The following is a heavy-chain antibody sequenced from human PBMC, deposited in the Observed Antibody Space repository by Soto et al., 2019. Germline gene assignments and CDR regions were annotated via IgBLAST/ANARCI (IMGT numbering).Heavy chain of an antibody. CDR3: ARVYGDYGPYLN. Sequence: ASVKVSCKASGYTYTSYGISWVRQAPGQGLEWMGWISAYNGNTNYAQRLQGRVTMTTDTSTSTAYMELRSLRSDDTAVYYCARVYGDYGPYLNWGQGXLVTVYS. V-gene: IGHV1-18*01. J-gene: IGHJ4*02. CDR2: ISAYNGNT. D-gene: IGHD4-17*01. CDR1: GYTYTSYG.